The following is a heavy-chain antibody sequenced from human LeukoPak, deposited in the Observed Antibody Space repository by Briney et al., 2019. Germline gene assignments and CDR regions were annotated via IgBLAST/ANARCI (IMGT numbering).Heavy chain of an antibody. Sequence: VASVKVSCKASGYTFTGYYMHWVRQAPGQGLEWMGWINPNSGGTNYAQKFQGRVTMTRDTSISTAYMELNRLRSDDTAVYYCARGDDYIWGSAFNWFDPWGQGTLVTVSS. CDR2: INPNSGGT. D-gene: IGHD3-16*01. CDR3: ARGDDYIWGSAFNWFDP. J-gene: IGHJ5*02. V-gene: IGHV1-2*02. CDR1: GYTFTGYY.